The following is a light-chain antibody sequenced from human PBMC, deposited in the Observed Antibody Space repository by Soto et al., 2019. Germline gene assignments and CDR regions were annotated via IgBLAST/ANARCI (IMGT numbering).Light chain of an antibody. CDR2: AAS. CDR1: QSISSY. V-gene: IGKV1-39*01. CDR3: QQSYTTPS. Sequence: DIQMTQSPSSLSASVGDRVTITCRASQSISSYLNWYQQKPGKAPKLLIYAASSLQSGVPSRFSGSGSGTDFTLTISSLQPEDVATYYCQQSYTTPSFGGGTKVDI. J-gene: IGKJ4*01.